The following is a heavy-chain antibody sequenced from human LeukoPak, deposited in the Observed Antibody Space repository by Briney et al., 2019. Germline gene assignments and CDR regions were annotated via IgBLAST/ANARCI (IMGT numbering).Heavy chain of an antibody. Sequence: PGGSLRLSCAASGFTFSNALMNWVRQAPGKGLEWVGRIKRKIDGGTTDFAAPVKGRFTISRDDSKDTMYLEMNSLRTEDTAVYYCTTQPLYYGSETYSSDYFDHWGQGILVTVSS. CDR3: TTQPLYYGSETYSSDYFDH. V-gene: IGHV3-15*01. D-gene: IGHD3-10*01. CDR1: GFTFSNAL. J-gene: IGHJ4*02. CDR2: IKRKIDGGTT.